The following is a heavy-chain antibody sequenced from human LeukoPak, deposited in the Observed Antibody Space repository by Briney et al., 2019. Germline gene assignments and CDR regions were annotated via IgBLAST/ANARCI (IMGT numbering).Heavy chain of an antibody. J-gene: IGHJ5*02. CDR1: GYSISSGYY. CDR3: AGLTYYYGSGSYPWFDP. D-gene: IGHD3-10*01. CDR2: IYHSGST. Sequence: PSETLSLTCTVSGYSISSGYYWGWIRQPPGKGLEWIGSIYHSGSTYYNPSLKSRVTISVDTSKNQFSLKLTSVTAADTAVYYCAGLTYYYGSGSYPWFDPWGQGTLVTVSS. V-gene: IGHV4-38-2*02.